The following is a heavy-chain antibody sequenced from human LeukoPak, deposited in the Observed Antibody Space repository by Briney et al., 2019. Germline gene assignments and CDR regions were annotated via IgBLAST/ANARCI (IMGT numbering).Heavy chain of an antibody. CDR3: AKGTLGYCSGGSCYSGY. D-gene: IGHD2-15*01. Sequence: PGGSLRLSRAASGFTFSNYAMHWVRQAPGKGLEYVSGISSNGGSTFYASSVKGRFTISRDNSKNTLYLQMGSLRAEDTAVYYCAKGTLGYCSGGSCYSGYWGQGTLVTVSS. CDR1: GFTFSNYA. CDR2: ISSNGGST. V-gene: IGHV3-64*01. J-gene: IGHJ4*02.